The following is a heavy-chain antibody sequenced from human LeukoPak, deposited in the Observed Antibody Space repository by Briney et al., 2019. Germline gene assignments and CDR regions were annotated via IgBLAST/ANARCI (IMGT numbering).Heavy chain of an antibody. CDR1: GYTFTSYY. J-gene: IGHJ3*02. CDR3: AREGRSDSSGYYYGAFDI. V-gene: IGHV1-46*01. Sequence: ASVKVSCKASGYTFTSYYMHWVRQAPGRGLEWMGIINPSGGSTSYAQKFQGRVTMTRDTSTSTVYMELSSLRSEDTAVYYCAREGRSDSSGYYYGAFDIWGQGTMVTVSS. D-gene: IGHD3-22*01. CDR2: INPSGGST.